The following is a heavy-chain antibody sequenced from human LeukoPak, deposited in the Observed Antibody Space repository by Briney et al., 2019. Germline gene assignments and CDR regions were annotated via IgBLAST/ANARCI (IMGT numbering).Heavy chain of an antibody. Sequence: ASVTVSCKASGYTFTSYDINWVRQATGQGLEWMGWMNPNSGNTGYAQKFQGRVTMTRNTSISTAYMELSSLRSEDTAVYYCARDDPRDLYYEYWGQGTLVTVSS. CDR1: GYTFTSYD. CDR3: ARDDPRDLYYEY. V-gene: IGHV1-8*01. D-gene: IGHD3-3*01. J-gene: IGHJ4*02. CDR2: MNPNSGNT.